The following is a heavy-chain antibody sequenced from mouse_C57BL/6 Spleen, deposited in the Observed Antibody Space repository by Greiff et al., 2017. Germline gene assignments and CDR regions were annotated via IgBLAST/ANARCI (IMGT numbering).Heavy chain of an antibody. CDR3: ARENGCKLYWYFDV. Sequence: VQLQQSGTELVKPGASVKLSCKASGYTFTGYWMQWVKQRPGQGLEWIGNILPSNGGTNYNEKFTSKATLTVATSSNTAYMQLSSLTSEDSAIYYCARENGCKLYWYFDVWGTGTTVTVSS. CDR1: GYTFTGYW. D-gene: IGHD2-2*01. J-gene: IGHJ1*03. V-gene: IGHV1-53*01. CDR2: ILPSNGGT.